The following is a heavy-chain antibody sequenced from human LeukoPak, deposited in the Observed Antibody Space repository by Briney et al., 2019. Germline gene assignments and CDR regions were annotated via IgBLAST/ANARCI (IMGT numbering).Heavy chain of an antibody. CDR1: GGSISSGDCY. Sequence: SQTLSLTCTVSGGSISSGDCYWSWIRQPPGKGLEWIGYIYYSGSTYYNPSLKSRVTISVDTSKNQFSLKLSSVTAADTAVYYCARGAGLAVAGYSDYWGQGTLVTVSS. J-gene: IGHJ4*02. CDR3: ARGAGLAVAGYSDY. V-gene: IGHV4-30-4*01. D-gene: IGHD6-19*01. CDR2: IYYSGST.